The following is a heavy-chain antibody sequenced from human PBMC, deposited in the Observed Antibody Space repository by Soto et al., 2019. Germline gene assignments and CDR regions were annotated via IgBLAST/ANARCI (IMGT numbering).Heavy chain of an antibody. CDR2: IISSSSYI. CDR3: AKEEGYSSGWTEIDY. Sequence: GGSLRLSCTASAFTFSTYTMHWVRQAPGKGLEWVSSIISSSSYIYYADSLKGRFTISRDNAKNSLYLQMNSLRGEDTAVYYCAKEEGYSSGWTEIDYWGQGT. V-gene: IGHV3-21*01. D-gene: IGHD6-19*01. CDR1: AFTFSTYT. J-gene: IGHJ4*02.